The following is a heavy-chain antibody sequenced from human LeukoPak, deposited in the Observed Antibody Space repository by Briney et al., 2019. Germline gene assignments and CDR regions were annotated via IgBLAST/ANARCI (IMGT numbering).Heavy chain of an antibody. Sequence: GGSLRLSCAASGFIFTNYFMSWVRQAPGKGLEWVASKKHDGSEKYYVDSVRGRFTISRDNTMNSLYLQMSSLRAEDTAVYYCATDRGWRTSGYYLYYFEYWGQGTLVTFSS. CDR2: KKHDGSEK. J-gene: IGHJ4*02. D-gene: IGHD3-3*01. CDR3: ATDRGWRTSGYYLYYFEY. CDR1: GFIFTNYF. V-gene: IGHV3-7*01.